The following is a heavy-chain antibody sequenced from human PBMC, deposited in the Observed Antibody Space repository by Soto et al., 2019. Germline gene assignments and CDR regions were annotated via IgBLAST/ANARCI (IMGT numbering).Heavy chain of an antibody. Sequence: GGSLRLSCAASGFTFSSYAMGWVRQGPGKGLEWIAVVSIGGSTHYADSVRGRFTISRDNSKNTLSLQMNSLTAEDTAVYFCAKRRGAGGHFDYWGQGALVTVSS. CDR2: VSIGGST. D-gene: IGHD2-15*01. CDR1: GFTFSSYA. V-gene: IGHV3-23*01. CDR3: AKRRGAGGHFDY. J-gene: IGHJ4*02.